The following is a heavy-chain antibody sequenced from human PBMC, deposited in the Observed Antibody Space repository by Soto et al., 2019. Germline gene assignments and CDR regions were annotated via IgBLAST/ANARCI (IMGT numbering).Heavy chain of an antibody. CDR3: ARDSRLERLLHAFDI. Sequence: GGSLRLSCAASGFTFSSYWIHWVRQAPGKGLVWVSRINTDGSSTGYADSVKGRFTISRDNSKNTLYLQMNSLRAEDTAVYYCARDSRLERLLHAFDIWGQGTMVTVSS. D-gene: IGHD1-1*01. CDR1: GFTFSSYW. V-gene: IGHV3-74*01. J-gene: IGHJ3*02. CDR2: INTDGSST.